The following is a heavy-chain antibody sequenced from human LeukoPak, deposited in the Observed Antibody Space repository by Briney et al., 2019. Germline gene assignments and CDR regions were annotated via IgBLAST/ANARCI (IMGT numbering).Heavy chain of an antibody. V-gene: IGHV1-69*13. J-gene: IGHJ4*02. CDR2: IIPIFGTA. CDR3: ARSQGGYNYGYYFDH. D-gene: IGHD5-18*01. CDR1: GGTFSSYA. Sequence: ASVKVSCKASGGTFSSYAISWVRQAPGQGLEWMGGIIPIFGTANYAQKFQGRVTITADESTSTAYMELSSLRSEDTAVYFCARSQGGYNYGYYFDHWGQGILVTVSS.